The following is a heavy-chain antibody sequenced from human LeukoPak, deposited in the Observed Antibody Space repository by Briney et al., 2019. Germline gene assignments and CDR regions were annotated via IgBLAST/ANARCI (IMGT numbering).Heavy chain of an antibody. CDR2: INTNTGNP. V-gene: IGHV7-4-1*02. D-gene: IGHD3-22*01. CDR3: ARDGVYYDRPRGAFDI. Sequence: ASVKVSCKASGYTFTSYAMNWVRQAPGQGLEWMGWINTNTGNPTYAQGFTGRFVFSLDTSVSTAYLQISSLKAEDTAVYYCARDGVYYDRPRGAFDIWGQGTMVTVSS. CDR1: GYTFTSYA. J-gene: IGHJ3*02.